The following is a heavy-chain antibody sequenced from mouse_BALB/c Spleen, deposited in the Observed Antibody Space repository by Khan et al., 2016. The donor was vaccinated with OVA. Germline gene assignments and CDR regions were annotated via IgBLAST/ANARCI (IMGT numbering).Heavy chain of an antibody. CDR2: ISGDSNTI. CDR3: ATSYFYGYYFDY. CDR1: GFTFNSYG. J-gene: IGHJ2*01. D-gene: IGHD1-1*01. V-gene: IGHV5-17*02. Sequence: EVMLVESGGGLVQPGGSRKLSCAASGFTFNSYGMYWVRQAPEKGLEWVAYISGDSNTIYYTDTVKGRFTISRDNPKNTLFLQMTSLMSEDTAMYYCATSYFYGYYFDYWGPGTTLTVS.